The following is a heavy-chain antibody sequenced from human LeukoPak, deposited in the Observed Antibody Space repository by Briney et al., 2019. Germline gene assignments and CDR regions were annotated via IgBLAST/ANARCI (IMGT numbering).Heavy chain of an antibody. J-gene: IGHJ4*02. CDR1: GFTFSSYA. CDR3: ARDQDSSGWYYTLDY. V-gene: IGHV3-23*01. D-gene: IGHD6-19*01. Sequence: QPGGSLRLSCAASGFTFSSYAMSWVRQAPGKGLEWVSVVSGSGGSTYYADSVKGRFTISRDNSKNTLYLQMNSLRAEDTAVYYCARDQDSSGWYYTLDYWGQGTLVTVSS. CDR2: VSGSGGST.